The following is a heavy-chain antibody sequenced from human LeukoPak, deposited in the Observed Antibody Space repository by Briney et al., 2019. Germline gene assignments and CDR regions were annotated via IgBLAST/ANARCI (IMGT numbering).Heavy chain of an antibody. CDR2: IYPGDSDI. V-gene: IGHV5-51*01. D-gene: IGHD1-26*01. J-gene: IGHJ3*02. CDR1: GYILTNYW. Sequence: KNGESLKISCKGSGYILTNYWIAWVRQMPGKGLEWMGIIYPGDSDIRYSPSFQGQVTLSADKSTTTAYLQWSSLKASDTAMYYCVRRVAGSYHDAFDIWGQGTMVTVSS. CDR3: VRRVAGSYHDAFDI.